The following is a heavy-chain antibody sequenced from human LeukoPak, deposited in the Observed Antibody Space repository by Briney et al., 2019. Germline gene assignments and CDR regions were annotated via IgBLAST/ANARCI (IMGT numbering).Heavy chain of an antibody. V-gene: IGHV3-23*01. CDR3: AKDFDVDTAIISYFDC. Sequence: GGSLRLSCAASGFTVSSNYMSWVRQAPGKGLEWVSAISGSGGYTYYADSVKGRFTISSDNSKNTLYLQMNSLRAEDTAVYFCAKDFDVDTAIISYFDCWGQGTLVTVSS. D-gene: IGHD5-18*01. J-gene: IGHJ4*02. CDR1: GFTVSSNY. CDR2: ISGSGGYT.